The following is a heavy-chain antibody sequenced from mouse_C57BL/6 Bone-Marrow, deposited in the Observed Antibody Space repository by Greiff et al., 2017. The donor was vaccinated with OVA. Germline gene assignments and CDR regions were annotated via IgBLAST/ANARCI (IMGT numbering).Heavy chain of an antibody. V-gene: IGHV1-59*01. CDR2: IDPSDSYT. J-gene: IGHJ1*03. D-gene: IGHD1-1*01. CDR3: LITTVRFDV. CDR1: GYTFTSYW. Sequence: QVQLQQPGAELVRPGTSVKLSCKASGYTFTSYWMHWVKQRPGQGLEWIGVIDPSDSYTNYNQKFKGKATLTVDTSSSTAYMQLSSLTSEDSAVYYCLITTVRFDVWGTGTTVTVSS.